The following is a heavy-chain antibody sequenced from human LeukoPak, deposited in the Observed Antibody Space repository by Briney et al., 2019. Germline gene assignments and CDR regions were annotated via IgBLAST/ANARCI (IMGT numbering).Heavy chain of an antibody. CDR2: IYYSGTT. D-gene: IGHD3-10*01. Sequence: SETLSLTCTVSDGSISSSSFYWGWIRQSPGRGLEWIGSIYYSGTTFYNPYFRSRVTISIDTSKNQFSLRLGSVTAGNTAVYYCARLPYYGSGSWFDPWGQGTLVTVSS. V-gene: IGHV4-39*01. J-gene: IGHJ5*02. CDR1: DGSISSSSFY. CDR3: ARLPYYGSGSWFDP.